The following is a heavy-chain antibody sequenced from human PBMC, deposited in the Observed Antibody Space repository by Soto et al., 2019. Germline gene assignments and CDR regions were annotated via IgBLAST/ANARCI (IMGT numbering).Heavy chain of an antibody. J-gene: IGHJ3*02. CDR1: GFTFSSYG. D-gene: IGHD3-22*01. CDR3: AREHNRLYDSSGYYYRGFNDAFDI. V-gene: IGHV3-33*01. Sequence: GGSLRLSCAASGFTFSSYGMHWVRQAPGKGLEWVAVIWYDGSNKYYADSVKGRFTISRDNSKNTLYLQMNSLRAEDTAVYYCAREHNRLYDSSGYYYRGFNDAFDIWGQGTMVTVSS. CDR2: IWYDGSNK.